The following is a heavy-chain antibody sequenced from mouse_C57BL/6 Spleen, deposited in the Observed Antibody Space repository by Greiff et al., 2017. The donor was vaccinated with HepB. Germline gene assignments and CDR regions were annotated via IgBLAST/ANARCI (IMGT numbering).Heavy chain of an antibody. V-gene: IGHV5S21*01. CDR1: GFTFSSYA. CDR2: ISSGGDYI. Sequence: EVMLVESGEGLVKPGGSLKLSCAASGFTFSSYAMSWVRQTPEKRLEWVAYISSGGDYIYYADTVKGRVTISRDTARNTLYLQMSSLKSEDTAMYYCTRRGSSYLFDYWGQGTTLTVSS. J-gene: IGHJ2*01. D-gene: IGHD1-1*01. CDR3: TRRGSSYLFDY.